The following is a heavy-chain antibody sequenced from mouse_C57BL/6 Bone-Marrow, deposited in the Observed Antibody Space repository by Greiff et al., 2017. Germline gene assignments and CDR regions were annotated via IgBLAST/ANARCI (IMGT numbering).Heavy chain of an antibody. D-gene: IGHD1-1*01. J-gene: IGHJ1*03. Sequence: EVMLVESGEGLVKPGGSLKLSCAASGFTFSSYAMSWVRQTPEKRLEWVAYISSGGDYISYADTVKGRFTISRDNARNTLYLQMSSLKSEDTAMYYCTRDQGTTVVSNCDVWGTGTTVTVSS. CDR2: ISSGGDYI. CDR1: GFTFSSYA. CDR3: TRDQGTTVVSNCDV. V-gene: IGHV5-9-1*02.